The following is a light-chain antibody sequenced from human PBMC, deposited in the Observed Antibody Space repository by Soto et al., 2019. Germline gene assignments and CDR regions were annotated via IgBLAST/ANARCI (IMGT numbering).Light chain of an antibody. CDR2: DAS. CDR1: QSISSW. V-gene: IGKV1-5*01. J-gene: IGKJ1*01. CDR3: QQYNSYPWA. Sequence: DIQMTQSPSTLSASVGDRVTITCRASQSISSWLAWYQQKPGKAPKLLIYDASSLESGVPSRFSGSGSGTEFTLTIGSLQPGDFATYYCQQYNSYPWAFGQGTKVDIK.